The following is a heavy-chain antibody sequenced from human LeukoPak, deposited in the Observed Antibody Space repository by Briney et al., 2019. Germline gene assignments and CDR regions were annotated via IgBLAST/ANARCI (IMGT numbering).Heavy chain of an antibody. CDR2: IHDTGST. J-gene: IGHJ4*02. Sequence: PSETLSLTCSVSGGSLSSHYWSWIRQPPGKGLELIGHIHDTGSTFYNPSLRGRVTISLDTSNNQFSLKLTSMTAADTAVYYCARFSSGCSTSSCYLTYWGQRTLVTVS. V-gene: IGHV4-59*11. CDR1: GGSLSSHY. D-gene: IGHD2-2*01. CDR3: ARFSSGCSTSSCYLTY.